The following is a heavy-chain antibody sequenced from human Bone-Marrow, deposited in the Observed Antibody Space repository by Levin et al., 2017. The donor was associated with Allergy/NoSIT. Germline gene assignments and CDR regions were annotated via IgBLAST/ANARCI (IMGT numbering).Heavy chain of an antibody. Sequence: GGSLRLSCAASGFTFSNYGMHWVRQAPGKGLEWVAVIWYDGNNKYYADSVKGRFTISRDNSKNTLYLQMNSLRAEDAAVYYCARASGDYCSNGVCYVGYFDYWGQGTLVTVSS. CDR1: GFTFSNYG. V-gene: IGHV3-33*01. CDR3: ARASGDYCSNGVCYVGYFDY. J-gene: IGHJ4*02. CDR2: IWYDGNNK. D-gene: IGHD2-8*01.